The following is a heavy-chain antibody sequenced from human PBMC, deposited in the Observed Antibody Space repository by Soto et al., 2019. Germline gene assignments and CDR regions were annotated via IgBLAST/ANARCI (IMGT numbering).Heavy chain of an antibody. CDR3: AKSPRIPGIAVAGTIMYFDY. V-gene: IGHV3-30*18. D-gene: IGHD6-19*01. CDR2: ISYDGSNK. J-gene: IGHJ4*02. CDR1: GFTFSSYG. Sequence: GGSLRLSCAASGFTFSSYGMHWVRQAPGKGLEWVAVISYDGSNKYYADSVKGRFTISRDNSKNTLYLQMNSLRAEDTAVYYCAKSPRIPGIAVAGTIMYFDYWGQGTLVTVSS.